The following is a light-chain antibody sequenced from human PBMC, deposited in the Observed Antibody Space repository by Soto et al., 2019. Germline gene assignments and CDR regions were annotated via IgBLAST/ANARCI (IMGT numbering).Light chain of an antibody. J-gene: IGKJ2*01. CDR1: QSVSRY. CDR3: QQRGNWPPNT. CDR2: DAS. V-gene: IGKV3-11*01. Sequence: EIVLTQSPATLSLSPGERATLSCRASQSVSRYLAWYQQKPGQSPRLLIYDASNRATGIPARFSGSGSGTDFTLTISSLEPEDFAVYYCQQRGNWPPNTFGQETKLEIK.